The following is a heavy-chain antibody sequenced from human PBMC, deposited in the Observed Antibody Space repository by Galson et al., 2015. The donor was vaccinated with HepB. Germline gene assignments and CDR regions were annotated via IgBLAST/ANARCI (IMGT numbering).Heavy chain of an antibody. CDR2: INHSGST. V-gene: IGHV4-34*01. J-gene: IGHJ6*02. CDR3: ARGLLFRYCSSTSCRPMRDPYYYYGMDV. CDR1: GGSFSGYY. D-gene: IGHD2-2*01. Sequence: SETLSLTCAVYGGSFSGYYWSWIRQPPGKGLEWIGEINHSGSTNYNPSLKSRVTISVDTSKNQFSLKLSSVTAADTAVYYCARGLLFRYCSSTSCRPMRDPYYYYGMDVWGQGTTVTVSS.